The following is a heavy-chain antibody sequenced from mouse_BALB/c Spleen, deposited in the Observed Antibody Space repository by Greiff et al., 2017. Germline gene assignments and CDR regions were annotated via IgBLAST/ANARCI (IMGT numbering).Heavy chain of an antibody. J-gene: IGHJ3*01. V-gene: IGHV1S41*01. Sequence: DLVKPGASVKLSCKASGYTFTSYWINWIKQRPGQGLEWIVRIAPGSGSTYYNEMFKGKATLTVDTSSSTAYIQLSSLSSEDSAVYFCARWDYGNSWFAYWGQGTLVTVSA. D-gene: IGHD2-1*01. CDR1: GYTFTSYW. CDR3: ARWDYGNSWFAY. CDR2: IAPGSGST.